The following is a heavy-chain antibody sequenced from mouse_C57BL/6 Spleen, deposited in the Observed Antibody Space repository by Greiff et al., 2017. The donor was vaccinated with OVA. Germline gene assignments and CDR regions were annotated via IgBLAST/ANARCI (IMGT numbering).Heavy chain of an antibody. CDR3: ARVHYGSSCVPFAY. D-gene: IGHD1-1*01. CDR1: GYTFTDYY. J-gene: IGHJ3*01. V-gene: IGHV1-26*01. CDR2: INPNNGGT. Sequence: EVKLQQSGPDLVKPGASVKISCKASGYTFTDYYMNWVKQSPGKSLEWIGDINPNNGGTSYNQKFKGKATLTVDKSSSTAYMELHSLTSEDSAVYYCARVHYGSSCVPFAYWGQGTLVTVSA.